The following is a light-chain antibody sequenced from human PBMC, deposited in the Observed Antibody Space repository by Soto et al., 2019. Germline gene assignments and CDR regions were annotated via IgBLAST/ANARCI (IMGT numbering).Light chain of an antibody. V-gene: IGKV3-20*01. CDR3: HQYGSSPPYT. CDR2: GSS. CDR1: QSVSNNY. J-gene: IGKJ2*01. Sequence: EVVLTQSPGTLSLSPGESATLSCRASQSVSNNYFAWYQQKPGQAPRLLIFGSSDRATGIPDRFSGSGSGTDFTLTISSLEPADFAVYYCHQYGSSPPYTFGQGTKLEIK.